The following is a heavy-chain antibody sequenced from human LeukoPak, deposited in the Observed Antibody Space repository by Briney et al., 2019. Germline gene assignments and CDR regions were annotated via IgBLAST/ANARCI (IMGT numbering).Heavy chain of an antibody. V-gene: IGHV1-2*02. J-gene: IGHJ2*01. Sequence: ASVKVSCKASGYTLTGYYMHWVRQAPGQGLEWMGWINPNSGGTNYAQKFQGRVTMTRDTSISTAYMELSRLRSDDTAVYYCARDYGDYVGYWYFDLWGRGTLVTVSS. CDR2: INPNSGGT. CDR3: ARDYGDYVGYWYFDL. CDR1: GYTLTGYY. D-gene: IGHD4-17*01.